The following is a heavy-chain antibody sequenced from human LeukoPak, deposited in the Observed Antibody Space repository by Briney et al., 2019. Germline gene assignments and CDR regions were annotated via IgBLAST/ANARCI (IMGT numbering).Heavy chain of an antibody. V-gene: IGHV4-59*11. J-gene: IGHJ2*01. CDR2: IYSGGST. D-gene: IGHD4-17*01. CDR1: GGSLGSHY. CDR3: ARGRYVDYWYFDL. Sequence: SETLSLTCSVSGGSLGSHYWSWLRQPPGKRLEWIGNIYSGGSTNYNPSLKSRVTISVDTSKNQFSLKLSSVTAADTAVYYCARGRYVDYWYFDLWGRGTLVTVSS.